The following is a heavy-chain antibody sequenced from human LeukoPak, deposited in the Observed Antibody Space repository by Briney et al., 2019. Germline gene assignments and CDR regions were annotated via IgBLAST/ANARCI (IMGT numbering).Heavy chain of an antibody. V-gene: IGHV4-4*07. CDR2: IYTSGST. CDR3: ARIEGDNSLDY. Sequence: SETLSLTCTVSGGSISSYYWSWIRQPAGKGLEWIGRIYTSGSTNYNPSLKSRVIISVDTSRSQLSLKLSSVTAADTAVYYCARIEGDNSLDYWGQGTLVTVSS. CDR1: GGSISSYY. J-gene: IGHJ4*02. D-gene: IGHD3-16*01.